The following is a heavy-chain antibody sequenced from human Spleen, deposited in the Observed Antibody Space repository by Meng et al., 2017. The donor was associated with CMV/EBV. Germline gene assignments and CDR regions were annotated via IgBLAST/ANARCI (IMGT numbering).Heavy chain of an antibody. D-gene: IGHD2-8*01. J-gene: IGHJ4*02. V-gene: IGHV3-74*01. CDR2: INSAGSLT. CDR1: GFTCSTYW. CDR3: ARGMGDY. Sequence: EGELVGSGGGLVQPWGFRGLACAASGFTCSTYWMHWVRQDTGKGPVWVSRINSAGSLTSSADSVKGRFTISRDNAKDTLYLQMDGLRADDTAIYFCARGMGDYWGQGSLVTVSS.